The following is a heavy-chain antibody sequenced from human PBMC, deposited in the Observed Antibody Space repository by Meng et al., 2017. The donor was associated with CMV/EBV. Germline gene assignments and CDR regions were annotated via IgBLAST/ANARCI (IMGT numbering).Heavy chain of an antibody. D-gene: IGHD5-18*01. CDR1: AGSIISYY. CDR2: IYTGGIT. J-gene: IGHJ4*02. Sequence: QLQVSGPEQVNHSVSLSPACTLSAGSIISYYWSWIRQPSGKGLEWIGRIYTGGITNYNPSLKSRVTMSVATSKNQFSLKLSSVTAADTAVYYCARHGDTAMVVGIDYWGQGTLVTVSS. CDR3: ARHGDTAMVVGIDY. V-gene: IGHV4-4*07.